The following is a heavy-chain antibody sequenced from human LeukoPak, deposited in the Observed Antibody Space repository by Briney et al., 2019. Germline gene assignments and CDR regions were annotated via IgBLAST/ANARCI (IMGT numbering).Heavy chain of an antibody. CDR1: GGSFSGYH. D-gene: IGHD6-13*01. CDR3: ARLSSSWYDPYFDY. J-gene: IGHJ4*02. Sequence: SETLSLTCAVYGGSFSGYHWSWIRQPPGKGLEWIGEINHSGSTNYNPSLKSRVTISVDTSKNQFSLKLSSVTAADTAVYYCARLSSSWYDPYFDYWGQGTLVTVSS. CDR2: INHSGST. V-gene: IGHV4-34*01.